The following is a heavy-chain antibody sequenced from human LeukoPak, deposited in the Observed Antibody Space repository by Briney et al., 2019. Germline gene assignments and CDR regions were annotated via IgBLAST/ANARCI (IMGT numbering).Heavy chain of an antibody. CDR1: GFTFSSYA. D-gene: IGHD2-21*02. Sequence: GGSLRLSCAASGFTFSSYAMSWVRQAPGKGLEWVSAISGSGGSTYYADSVKGRFTISRDNSKSTLYLQMNSLRAEDTAVYYCAKDLKIVVVTAIPLDAFDIWGQGTMVTVSS. CDR3: AKDLKIVVVTAIPLDAFDI. J-gene: IGHJ3*02. V-gene: IGHV3-23*01. CDR2: ISGSGGST.